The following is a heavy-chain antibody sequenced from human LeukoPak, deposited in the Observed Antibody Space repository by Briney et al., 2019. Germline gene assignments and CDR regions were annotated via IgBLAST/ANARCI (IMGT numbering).Heavy chain of an antibody. D-gene: IGHD4-23*01. CDR1: EFTFRSYA. CDR2: ISYDGSKR. Sequence: GGSLRLSCAASEFTFRSYAMPWVRQAPGKGLEWVAVISYDGSKRYYADSVKGQFTISRDNSKNTLYLQMNSLRTEDTAVYYCAKPYGGLYYFYGVDVWGQGTTVTVSS. J-gene: IGHJ6*02. CDR3: AKPYGGLYYFYGVDV. V-gene: IGHV3-30*18.